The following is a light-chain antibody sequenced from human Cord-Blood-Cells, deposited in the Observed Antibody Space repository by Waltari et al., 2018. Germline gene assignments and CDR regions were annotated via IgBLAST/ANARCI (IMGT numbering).Light chain of an antibody. V-gene: IGLV2-23*01. CDR1: SSDVGSYNL. CDR2: EGS. Sequence: ITISFTGTSSDVGSYNLVSWYQQHPGKAPKRMIYEGSKRPSGVSNRFSGSKPGNTASLTISGLQAEDEADYYCCSYAGSSTVVFGGGTKLTVL. J-gene: IGLJ2*01. CDR3: CSYAGSSTVV.